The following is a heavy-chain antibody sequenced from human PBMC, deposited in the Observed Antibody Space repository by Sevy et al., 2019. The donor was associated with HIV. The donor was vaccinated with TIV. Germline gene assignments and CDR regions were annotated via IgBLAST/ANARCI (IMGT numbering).Heavy chain of an antibody. CDR1: GFTFNSHG. Sequence: GGSLRLSCATSGFTFNSHGMHWVRQAPGMGLEWVSFIQYDGGNKNYADSVKGRFTISRDNSKNTLYLQLSSLRTEDTALYYCVKDPLISLGADLFDYWGQRTLVTVSS. D-gene: IGHD7-27*01. CDR2: IQYDGGNK. V-gene: IGHV3-30*02. CDR3: VKDPLISLGADLFDY. J-gene: IGHJ4*02.